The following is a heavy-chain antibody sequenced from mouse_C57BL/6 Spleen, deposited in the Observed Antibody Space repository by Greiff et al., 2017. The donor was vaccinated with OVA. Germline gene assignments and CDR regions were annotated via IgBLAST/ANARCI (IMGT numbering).Heavy chain of an antibody. V-gene: IGHV5-17*01. Sequence: VQLKESGGGLVKPGGSLKLSCAASGFTFSDYGMHWVRQAPEKGLEWVAYISSGSSTIYYADTVKGRFTISRDNAKNTLFLQMTSLRSEDTAMYYCARKAYGSSYVRYFDVWGTGTTVTVSS. J-gene: IGHJ1*03. CDR1: GFTFSDYG. D-gene: IGHD1-1*01. CDR2: ISSGSSTI. CDR3: ARKAYGSSYVRYFDV.